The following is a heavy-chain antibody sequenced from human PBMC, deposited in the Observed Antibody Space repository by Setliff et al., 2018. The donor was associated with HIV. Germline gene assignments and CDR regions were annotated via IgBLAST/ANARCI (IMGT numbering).Heavy chain of an antibody. CDR1: GLTFRNAW. Sequence: ETLSLSCVVSGLTFRNAWMTWVRQAPGKGLEWVGRIKSETDGGATDYGASVKGRSVILRDDSKSTLYLEIDSLTTDDTGTYYCTSRGTVTIRDYSFDIWGRGTLVTVTS. J-gene: IGHJ2*01. D-gene: IGHD1-1*01. CDR2: IKSETDGGAT. V-gene: IGHV3-15*01. CDR3: TSRGTVTIRDYSFDI.